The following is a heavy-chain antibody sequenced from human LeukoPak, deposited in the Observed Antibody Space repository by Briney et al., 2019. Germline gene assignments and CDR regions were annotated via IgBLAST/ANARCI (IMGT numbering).Heavy chain of an antibody. J-gene: IGHJ1*01. Sequence: ASVKVFCKASGYTFSNYGITWVRQAPGQGLEWMGCISAYNGNTNYAQKLQGRVTMTTDTSTSTAYMELRSLRSDDTAVYYCARDSSSWSHAEYFQHWGQGTLVTVSS. D-gene: IGHD6-13*01. V-gene: IGHV1-18*01. CDR2: ISAYNGNT. CDR3: ARDSSSWSHAEYFQH. CDR1: GYTFSNYG.